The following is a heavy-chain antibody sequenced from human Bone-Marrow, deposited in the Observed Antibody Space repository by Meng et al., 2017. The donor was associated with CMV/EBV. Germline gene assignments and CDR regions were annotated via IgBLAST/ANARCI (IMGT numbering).Heavy chain of an antibody. CDR2: IYYSGST. V-gene: IGHV4-61*01. CDR1: GGSVSSGSYY. D-gene: IGHD6-6*01. Sequence: SETLSLTCTVSGGSVSSGSYYWSWIRQPPGKGLEWIGYIYYSGSTNYNPSLKSRVTISVDTSKNQFSLKLSSVTAADTAVYYCARIKYSSSLSVYYYYGMDVWSQGTTVTVSS. CDR3: ARIKYSSSLSVYYYYGMDV. J-gene: IGHJ6*02.